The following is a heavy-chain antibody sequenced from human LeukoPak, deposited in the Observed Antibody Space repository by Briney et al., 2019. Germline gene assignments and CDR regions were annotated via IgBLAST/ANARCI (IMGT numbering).Heavy chain of an antibody. V-gene: IGHV3-21*01. CDR2: ISSGSSYI. CDR1: GFTFSSYS. D-gene: IGHD2-8*01. J-gene: IGHJ6*02. Sequence: GGSLRLSCAASGFTFSSYSMNWVHQAPGKGLESVSSISSGSSYIYYADPVKGRFTISRDNAKNSLYLQMNSLRAEDTAVYYCARQYCANGVCYGVYNYYGMDVWGQGTTVTVSS. CDR3: ARQYCANGVCYGVYNYYGMDV.